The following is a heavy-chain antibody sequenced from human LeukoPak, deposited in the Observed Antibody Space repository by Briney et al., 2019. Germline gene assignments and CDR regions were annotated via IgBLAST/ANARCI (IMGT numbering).Heavy chain of an antibody. CDR1: GGSISSYY. CDR3: ARGVYIAAAQYGY. V-gene: IGHV4-59*01. D-gene: IGHD6-13*01. J-gene: IGHJ4*02. CDR2: IYYSGTT. Sequence: SETLSLTCTVSGGSISSYYWSWIRQPPGKGLEWIGYIYYSGTTNYNPSLKSRVTISVDTSKNQFSLKLSSVTAAYTAVYYCARGVYIAAAQYGYWGQGTLVTVSS.